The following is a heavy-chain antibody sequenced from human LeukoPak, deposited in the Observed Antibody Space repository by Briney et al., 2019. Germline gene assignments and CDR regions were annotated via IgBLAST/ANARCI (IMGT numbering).Heavy chain of an antibody. D-gene: IGHD3-3*01. Sequence: GGSLRLSCAASGFTFSSNAMHWVRQAPGKGLEWVAVISYDASNKYYADSVKGRFTISRDITKNTLYLQMNSLRAEDTAVYYCAKDGLQFSEWLPPLGYWGQGTLVTVSS. J-gene: IGHJ4*02. V-gene: IGHV3-30-3*01. CDR2: ISYDASNK. CDR1: GFTFSSNA. CDR3: AKDGLQFSEWLPPLGY.